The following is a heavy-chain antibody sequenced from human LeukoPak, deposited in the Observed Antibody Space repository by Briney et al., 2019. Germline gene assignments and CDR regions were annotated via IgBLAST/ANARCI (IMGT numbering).Heavy chain of an antibody. Sequence: SETLSLTCTVSGYSISNGYYWGWIRQPPGKGLEWIGSIYYSGSTYYNPSLKSRVAISVDTSKNQFSLKLSSVTAADTAVYYCARDLPDYDFWSGIGAFDIWGQGTMVTVSS. CDR3: ARDLPDYDFWSGIGAFDI. CDR2: IYYSGST. J-gene: IGHJ3*02. D-gene: IGHD3-3*01. V-gene: IGHV4-38-2*02. CDR1: GYSISNGYY.